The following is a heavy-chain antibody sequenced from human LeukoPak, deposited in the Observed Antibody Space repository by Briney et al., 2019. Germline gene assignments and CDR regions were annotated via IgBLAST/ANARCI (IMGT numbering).Heavy chain of an antibody. V-gene: IGHV4-34*01. D-gene: IGHD3-10*01. CDR2: INHSGST. Sequence: PSETLSLTCAVYGGSFSGYYWSWIRQPPGKGLEWIGEINHSGSTNYNPSLKSRVTISVDTSKNQFSLKLSSVTAADTAVYYCADRVRGVIYVWGKGTTVTVSS. J-gene: IGHJ6*04. CDR1: GGSFSGYY. CDR3: ADRVRGVIYV.